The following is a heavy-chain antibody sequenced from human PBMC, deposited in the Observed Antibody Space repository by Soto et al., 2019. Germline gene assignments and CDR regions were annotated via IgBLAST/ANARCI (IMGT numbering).Heavy chain of an antibody. V-gene: IGHV3-23*01. CDR3: AKVTMLYATRSYYFDY. D-gene: IGHD2-8*01. Sequence: GGSLRLSCAASGFTFSSYAMSWVRQAPGKGLEWVSAISASGGDTYYADSVKGRFTISRDNSMNTLYLQMSSLRAEDTAVYYCAKVTMLYATRSYYFDYWGQGTLVTVSS. J-gene: IGHJ4*02. CDR2: ISASGGDT. CDR1: GFTFSSYA.